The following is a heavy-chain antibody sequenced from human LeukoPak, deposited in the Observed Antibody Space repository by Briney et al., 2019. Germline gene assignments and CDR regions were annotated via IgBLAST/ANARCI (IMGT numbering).Heavy chain of an antibody. CDR3: SKKGQADDDGKPD. J-gene: IGHJ4*02. V-gene: IGHV3-23*01. CDR1: GFPFSSYS. CDR2: ISRGGIS. D-gene: IGHD1-1*01. Sequence: GGSLRLSCAASGFPFSSYSMNWARQAPGKGLECVSVISRGGISYYADSVKGRFTISRDNSKNTLYLQMNSLRAEDTAVYYCSKKGQADDDGKPDWGQGTLVTVSP.